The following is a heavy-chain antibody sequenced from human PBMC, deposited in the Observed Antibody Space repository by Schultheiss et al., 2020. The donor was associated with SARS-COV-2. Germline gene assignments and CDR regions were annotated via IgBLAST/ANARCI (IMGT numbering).Heavy chain of an antibody. J-gene: IGHJ4*02. CDR2: IRSKAYGGTT. CDR1: GFTFGDYA. CDR3: AKLGRSESSSRYVPPPPLDH. D-gene: IGHD3-10*02. Sequence: GGSLRLSCTASGFTFGDYAMSWFRQAPGKGLEWVGFIRSKAYGGTTEYAASVKGRFTISRDDSKSIAYLQMNSLKTEDTAVYYCAKLGRSESSSRYVPPPPLDHWGQGTLVTVSS. V-gene: IGHV3-49*03.